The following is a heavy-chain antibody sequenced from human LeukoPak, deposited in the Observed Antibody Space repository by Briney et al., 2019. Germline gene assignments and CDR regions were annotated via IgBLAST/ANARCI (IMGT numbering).Heavy chain of an antibody. Sequence: SETLSLTCTVSGSSISSYYWSWIRQPAGKGLEWIGRIYTSGSTNYNPSLKSRVTMSVDTSKNQFSLKLSSVTAADTAVYYCARDQAVTMYYYYYMDVWGKGTTVTVSS. CDR3: ARDQAVTMYYYYYMDV. CDR1: GSSISSYY. V-gene: IGHV4-4*07. CDR2: IYTSGST. D-gene: IGHD4-17*01. J-gene: IGHJ6*03.